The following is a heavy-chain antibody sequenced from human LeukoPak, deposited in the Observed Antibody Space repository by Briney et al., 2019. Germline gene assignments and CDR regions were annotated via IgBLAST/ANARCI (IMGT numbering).Heavy chain of an antibody. V-gene: IGHV3-13*04. D-gene: IGHD3-22*01. J-gene: IGHJ4*02. CDR2: IGTAGDT. Sequence: PGGSLRLSCAASGFTLSSYDMHWIRQATGKGLEWVSSIGTAGDTYYTGFVKGRFTSFRESGSNSLYLQMNSLRAGDTAVYYCARVDGSAYSDWGQGTLVTVSS. CDR1: GFTLSSYD. CDR3: ARVDGSAYSD.